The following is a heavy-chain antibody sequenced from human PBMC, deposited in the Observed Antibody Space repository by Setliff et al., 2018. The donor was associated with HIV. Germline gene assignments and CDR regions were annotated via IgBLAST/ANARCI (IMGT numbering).Heavy chain of an antibody. D-gene: IGHD5-18*01. Sequence: SETLSLTCTVSGGSISTYYWSWIRQPPGKGLEWMGNIYYSGSTNYNPSLKSRVTISVDTSKNQFSLKLSSVTAADTAVYYCARGQGRFSFGAQLGYYFDYWVPETLLVTVSS. J-gene: IGHJ4*03. CDR1: GGSISTYY. CDR2: IYYSGST. V-gene: IGHV4-59*01. CDR3: ARGQGRFSFGAQLGYYFDY.